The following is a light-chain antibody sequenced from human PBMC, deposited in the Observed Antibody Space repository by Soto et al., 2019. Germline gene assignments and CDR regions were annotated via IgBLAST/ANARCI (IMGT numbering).Light chain of an antibody. V-gene: IGLV8-61*01. CDR3: VLYMGSGISV. CDR2: STN. J-gene: IGLJ2*01. Sequence: TVVTQEPSFSVSPGGTVTLTCGLSSGSVSTSYYPSWYQQTPGQAPRTLIYSTNTRSSGVPDRFSGSILGNKAALTSTGAQADDESAYYCVLYMGSGISVFGGGTKLTVL. CDR1: SGSVSTSYY.